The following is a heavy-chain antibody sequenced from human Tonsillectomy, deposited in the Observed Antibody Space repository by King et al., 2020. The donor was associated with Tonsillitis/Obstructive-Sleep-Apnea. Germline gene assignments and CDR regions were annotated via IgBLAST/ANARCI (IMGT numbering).Heavy chain of an antibody. D-gene: IGHD4-17*01. CDR2: TYSGGST. V-gene: IGHV3-66*01. J-gene: IGHJ4*02. CDR1: GFTVSNNY. CDR3: ARDDYGDYVFDY. Sequence: VQLVESGGGLVQPGGSLRLSCAASGFTVSNNYMSWVRQAPVKGLELFLVTYSGGSTYYADSVKGRFTISRDSSKNTLYLQMNSLRAEDTAVYYCARDDYGDYVFDYWGQGTLVTVSS.